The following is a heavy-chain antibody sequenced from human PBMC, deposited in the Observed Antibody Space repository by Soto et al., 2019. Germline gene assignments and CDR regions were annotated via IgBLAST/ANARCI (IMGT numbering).Heavy chain of an antibody. J-gene: IGHJ4*02. V-gene: IGHV3-23*01. CDR3: GKNLRPDGVWDFDY. CDR2: INSGGRT. CDR1: GFTFSSYT. D-gene: IGHD4-17*01. Sequence: GGSLRLSCAASGFTFSSYTMNWVRQAPGKGLEWVSGINSGGRTYYADSVKGRFTISRDDSKNTLYLQIISLRAEDTAVYYCGKNLRPDGVWDFDYWGQGTLVTVSS.